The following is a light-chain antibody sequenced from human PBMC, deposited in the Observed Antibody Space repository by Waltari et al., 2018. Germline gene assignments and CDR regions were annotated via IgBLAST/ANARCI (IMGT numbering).Light chain of an antibody. CDR2: EVT. J-gene: IGLJ2*01. Sequence: QSALTQPPSAAGSPGHSVTISCTGPRGDVGGSNYPSWYHHHPAKAPKLVIFEVTKRPSGVPDCFSGSKSGNTASLTVSGLQADDEAYYYCSSYVGRNNVIFGGGTKLTVL. CDR1: RGDVGGSNY. CDR3: SSYVGRNNVI. V-gene: IGLV2-8*01.